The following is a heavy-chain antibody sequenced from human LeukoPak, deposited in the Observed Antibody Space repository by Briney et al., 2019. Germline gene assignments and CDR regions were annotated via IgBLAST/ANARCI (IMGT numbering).Heavy chain of an antibody. CDR1: GFTFNGSA. J-gene: IGHJ4*02. D-gene: IGHD5-12*01. CDR3: TRLGGGYGELDN. V-gene: IGHV3-73*01. Sequence: GGSLRLSCAASGFTFNGSAMHWVRQASGKGLEWVGHIRSKANSYATAYAASVRGRFTISRDDPKNTAYLQMSSLKTEDTAVYYCTRLGGGYGELDNWGQGNLVTVSS. CDR2: IRSKANSYAT.